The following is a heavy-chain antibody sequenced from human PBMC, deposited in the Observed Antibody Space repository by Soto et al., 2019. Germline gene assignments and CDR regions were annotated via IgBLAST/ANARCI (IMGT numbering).Heavy chain of an antibody. V-gene: IGHV3-53*01. D-gene: IGHD6-19*01. CDR3: ASGGPSSGWYDLRDY. J-gene: IGHJ4*02. CDR1: GVTFSINY. Sequence: GGSLRLSCSASGVTFSINYMSLVRQAPGKGLEWVSVIYSGGSTYYADSVKGRFTISRDNSKNTLYLQMNSLRAEDTAVYYCASGGPSSGWYDLRDYWGQGTLVTVSS. CDR2: IYSGGST.